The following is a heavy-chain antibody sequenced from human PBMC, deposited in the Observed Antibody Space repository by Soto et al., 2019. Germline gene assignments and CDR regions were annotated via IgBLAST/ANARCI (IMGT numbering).Heavy chain of an antibody. D-gene: IGHD6-13*01. CDR1: GFSFSTYG. CDR3: AKDSSVVAAGSGGWFDP. J-gene: IGHJ5*02. CDR2: ISYDGGNE. Sequence: QVQLVQSGGGVVQPGTSLRLSCAASGFSFSTYGMHWVRRAPGKGLEWVATISYDGGNEYYVDSAKGRFTVSRDNSKNTLYLQMNSLRPEDTAVYYCAKDSSVVAAGSGGWFDPWGQGTLVIVSS. V-gene: IGHV3-30*18.